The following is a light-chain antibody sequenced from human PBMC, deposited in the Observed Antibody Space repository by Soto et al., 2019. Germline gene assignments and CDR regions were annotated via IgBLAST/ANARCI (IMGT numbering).Light chain of an antibody. CDR3: QQYGSSPPIT. CDR1: QSVSSN. Sequence: EIVMTQSPATLSVSPGERATLSCRASQSVSSNLAWYQQKPGQAPRLLIYGASTRATGIPDRFSGSGSGTDFTLTISRLEPEDFAVYYCQQYGSSPPITFGQGTRLETK. V-gene: IGKV3-20*01. J-gene: IGKJ5*01. CDR2: GAS.